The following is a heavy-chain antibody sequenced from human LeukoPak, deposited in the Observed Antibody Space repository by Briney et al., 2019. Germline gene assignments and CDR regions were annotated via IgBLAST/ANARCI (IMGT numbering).Heavy chain of an antibody. CDR2: INPSGGST. Sequence: ASVKVSCKASGYTLTSYYMHWVRQAPGQGLEWMGIINPSGGSTSYAQKFQGRVTMTRDTSTSTVYMELSSLRSEDTAVYYCASESRGSGSGSYRADYWGQGTLVTVSS. CDR3: ASESRGSGSGSYRADY. V-gene: IGHV1-46*01. D-gene: IGHD3-10*01. J-gene: IGHJ4*02. CDR1: GYTLTSYY.